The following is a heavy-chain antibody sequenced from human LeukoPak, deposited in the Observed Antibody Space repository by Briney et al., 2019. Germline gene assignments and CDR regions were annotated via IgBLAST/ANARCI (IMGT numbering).Heavy chain of an antibody. CDR2: IYYSGST. J-gene: IGHJ6*02. CDR3: ARDPGYCSGGSCFADYYYGMDV. CDR1: GGSISNSNW. D-gene: IGHD2-15*01. Sequence: PSETLSLTCAVSGGSISNSNWWSWVRQPPGKGLEWIGYIYYSGSTYYNPSLKSRVTISVDTSKNQFSLKPSSVTAADTAVYYCARDPGYCSGGSCFADYYYGMDVWGQGTTVTVSS. V-gene: IGHV4-4*02.